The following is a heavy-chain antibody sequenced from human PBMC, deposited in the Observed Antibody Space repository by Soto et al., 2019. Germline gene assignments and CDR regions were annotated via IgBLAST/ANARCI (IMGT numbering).Heavy chain of an antibody. CDR3: AHSRELVFLECPGYFDY. V-gene: IGHV2-5*02. J-gene: IGHJ4*02. CDR2: IYWDDDR. CDR1: GFSLSTSGVG. D-gene: IGHD3-3*02. Sequence: QITLKESGPTLVKPTQTLTLTCTFSGFSLSTSGVGMGWIRQPPGKALEWLALIYWDDDRRYSPSLRSRLTITKDTSKTQVVLTMTNMDPLDTATYYCAHSRELVFLECPGYFDYRGPGTPVTVSS.